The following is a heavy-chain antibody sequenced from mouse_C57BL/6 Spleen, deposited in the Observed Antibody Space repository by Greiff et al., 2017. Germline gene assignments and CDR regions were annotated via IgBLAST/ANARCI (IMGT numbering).Heavy chain of an antibody. CDR1: GFAFSSYW. V-gene: IGHV1-80*01. J-gene: IGHJ4*01. Sequence: VQLQQSGAELVKPGASVKISCTASGFAFSSYWMNWVKQRPGKGLEWIGQIYPGDGDTNYNGKFKGKATLTADKTSNTAYMQLSSLTSEESAVYFSARGYYGSSHYYATAYWGQGTSVTVSS. D-gene: IGHD1-1*01. CDR2: IYPGDGDT. CDR3: ARGYYGSSHYYATAY.